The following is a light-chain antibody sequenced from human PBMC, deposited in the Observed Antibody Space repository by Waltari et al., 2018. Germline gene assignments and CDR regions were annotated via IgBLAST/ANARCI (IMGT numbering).Light chain of an antibody. CDR1: SSDVGSFNL. J-gene: IGLJ1*01. Sequence: QSALTQPASVSGSPGQSLTIPCTGTSSDVGSFNLVPWYQQHPGKAPKLMIYEVSKRPSGVSNRFSGSKSGNTASLTISGLQAEDEADYYCCSYAGSSTFVFGTGTKVTVL. V-gene: IGLV2-23*02. CDR2: EVS. CDR3: CSYAGSSTFV.